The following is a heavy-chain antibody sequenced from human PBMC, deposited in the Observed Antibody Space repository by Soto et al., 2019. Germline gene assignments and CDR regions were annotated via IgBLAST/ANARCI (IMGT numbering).Heavy chain of an antibody. CDR3: VRATGYCSGGSCYPKWFDP. Sequence: QVTLKESGPVLVKPTETLTLTCTASGFSLSNSKMGVSWIRQPPGKALEWLAQISSNDEKTYRTSLKSRLTISKDTSKSPVVLTMANMDPVDTGTYFCVRATGYCSGGSCYPKWFDPWGQGILVTVSS. V-gene: IGHV2-26*01. J-gene: IGHJ5*02. CDR2: ISSNDEK. D-gene: IGHD2-15*01. CDR1: GFSLSNSKMG.